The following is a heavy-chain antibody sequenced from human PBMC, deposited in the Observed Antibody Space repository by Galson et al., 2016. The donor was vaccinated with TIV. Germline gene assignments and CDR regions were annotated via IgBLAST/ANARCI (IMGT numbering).Heavy chain of an antibody. D-gene: IGHD4-17*01. J-gene: IGHJ2*01. CDR1: GGFINGDY. Sequence: SETLSLTCTVSGGFINGDYWSWIRQPAGKGLEWIGYIYYSGNTNYNYNPSLESRVTMSVDTSKTQLSLELRSVTAADTAVYFCARAPYGENWYFDLWGRGTLVTVSS. V-gene: IGHV4-59*08. CDR3: ARAPYGENWYFDL. CDR2: IYYSGNTNY.